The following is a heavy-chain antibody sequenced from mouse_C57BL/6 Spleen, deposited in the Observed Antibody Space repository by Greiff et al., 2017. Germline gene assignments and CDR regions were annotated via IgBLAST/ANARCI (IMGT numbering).Heavy chain of an antibody. Sequence: DVQLVESGGDLVKPGGSLKLSCAASGFTFSSYGMSWVRQTPDKRLEWVATISSGGSYTYYPDSVKGRFTISRDNAKNTLYLQMSSLKSEDTAMYYCARGIYYDYELAYWGQGTLVTVSA. CDR2: ISSGGSYT. V-gene: IGHV5-6*01. CDR3: ARGIYYDYELAY. J-gene: IGHJ3*01. D-gene: IGHD2-4*01. CDR1: GFTFSSYG.